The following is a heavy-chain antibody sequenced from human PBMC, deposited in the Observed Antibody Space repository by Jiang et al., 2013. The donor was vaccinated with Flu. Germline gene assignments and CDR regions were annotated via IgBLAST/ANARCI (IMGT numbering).Heavy chain of an antibody. CDR3: ARAYYYDSVAYYFDF. J-gene: IGHJ4*02. CDR1: GYTFTAYF. CDR2: INPNSGDT. D-gene: IGHD3-22*01. Sequence: SVKVSCKASGYTFTAYFMHWVRQAPGQGLEWMGRINPNSGDTNYAQNFQGRVTMTRDTSISTAYMELTGLTSDDTAVYYCARAYYYDSVAYYFDFGGQGTLVTVSS. V-gene: IGHV1-2*06.